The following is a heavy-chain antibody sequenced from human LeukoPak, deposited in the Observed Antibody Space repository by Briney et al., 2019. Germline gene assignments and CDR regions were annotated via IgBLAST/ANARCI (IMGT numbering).Heavy chain of an antibody. CDR3: ARGTGTTFRDAFDI. CDR1: GGTFSSYA. V-gene: IGHV1-69*05. Sequence: GASVKVSCKASGGTFSSYAISWVRQAPGQGLEWMGGIIPIFGTANYAQKFQGRVTITTEESTSTAYMELSSLRSEDTAVYYCARGTGTTFRDAFDIWGQGTMVTVSS. J-gene: IGHJ3*02. D-gene: IGHD1-7*01. CDR2: IIPIFGTA.